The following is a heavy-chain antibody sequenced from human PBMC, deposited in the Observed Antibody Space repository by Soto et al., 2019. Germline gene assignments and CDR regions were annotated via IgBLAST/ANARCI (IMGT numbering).Heavy chain of an antibody. D-gene: IGHD3-16*01. V-gene: IGHV3-33*01. CDR1: GFTFSSYG. Sequence: QVQLVESGGGVVQPGRSLRLSCAASGFTFSSYGMHWVRQAPGKGLEWVAVIWYDGSNKYYADSVKGRVTISRDNSKNTLYLQMNSLRAEDTAVYYCARDKGGTGDYWYFDLWGRGTLVTVSS. CDR2: IWYDGSNK. CDR3: ARDKGGTGDYWYFDL. J-gene: IGHJ2*01.